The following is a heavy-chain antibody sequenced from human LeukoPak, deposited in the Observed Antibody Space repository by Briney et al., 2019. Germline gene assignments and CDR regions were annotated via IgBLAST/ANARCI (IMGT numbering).Heavy chain of an antibody. CDR1: GGSISSYY. D-gene: IGHD3-3*01. J-gene: IGHJ5*02. CDR2: IYYSGST. CDR3: ARGNIRFLMSWFDP. Sequence: PSETLSLTCTVSGGSISSYYWSWIRQPPGKGLEWIGYIYYSGSTNYNPSLKSRVTISVDTSKNQFPLKLSSVTAADTAVYYYARGNIRFLMSWFDPWGQGTLVTVSS. V-gene: IGHV4-59*01.